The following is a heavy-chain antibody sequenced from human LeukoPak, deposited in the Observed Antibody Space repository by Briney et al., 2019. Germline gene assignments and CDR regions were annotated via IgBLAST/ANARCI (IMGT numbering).Heavy chain of an antibody. V-gene: IGHV3-15*01. CDR2: IKSKTDGGTT. D-gene: IGHD3-22*01. CDR1: GFTFSNAW. J-gene: IGHJ4*02. Sequence: GGPLRLSCAASGFTFSNAWMSWVRQAPGKGLEWVGRIKSKTDGGTTDYAAPVKGRFTISRDDSKNTLYLQMNSLKTEDTAVYYCTTADYYDSSEGYWGQGTLVTVSS. CDR3: TTADYYDSSEGY.